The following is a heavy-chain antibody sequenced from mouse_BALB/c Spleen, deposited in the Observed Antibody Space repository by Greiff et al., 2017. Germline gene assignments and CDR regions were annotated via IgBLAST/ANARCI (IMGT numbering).Heavy chain of an antibody. Sequence: EVKLMESGGDLVKPGGSLKLSCAASGFTFSSYGMSWVRQTPDKRLEWVATISSGGSYTYYPDSVKGRFTISRDNAKNTLYLQMSSLKSEDTAMYYCARQGDGNYEDWYFDVWGAGTTVTVSS. V-gene: IGHV5-6*01. CDR3: ARQGDGNYEDWYFDV. CDR2: ISSGGSYT. D-gene: IGHD2-1*01. CDR1: GFTFSSYG. J-gene: IGHJ1*01.